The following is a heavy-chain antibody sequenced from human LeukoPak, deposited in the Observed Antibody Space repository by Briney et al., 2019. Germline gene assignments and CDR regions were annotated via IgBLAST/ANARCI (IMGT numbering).Heavy chain of an antibody. J-gene: IGHJ4*02. V-gene: IGHV4-59*01. CDR1: GGSISSYY. Sequence: PSETLSLTCTVSGGSISSYYWSWIRQPPGKGLEGIGYIYYSGSTNYNPSLKSRVTISVDTSKNQFSLKLSSVTAADTAVYYCARQDYGDYDYYFDYWGQGTLVTVSS. CDR3: ARQDYGDYDYYFDY. D-gene: IGHD4-17*01. CDR2: IYYSGST.